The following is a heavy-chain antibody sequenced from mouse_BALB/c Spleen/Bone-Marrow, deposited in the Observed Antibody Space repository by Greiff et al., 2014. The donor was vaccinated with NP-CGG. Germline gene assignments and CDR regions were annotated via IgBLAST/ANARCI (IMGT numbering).Heavy chain of an antibody. D-gene: IGHD2-4*01. CDR3: TRDDYDGAWFAY. CDR2: TSSGGSYT. J-gene: IGHJ3*01. CDR1: GFTFSSYT. Sequence: EVKLEESGGGLVKPGGPLKLSRAASGFTFSSYTMSWVRQTPEKRLEWVATTSSGGSYTYYPDSVKGRFTISRDNAKNTLYLQMSSLKSEDTAMYYCTRDDYDGAWFAYWGQGTLVTVSA. V-gene: IGHV5-6-4*01.